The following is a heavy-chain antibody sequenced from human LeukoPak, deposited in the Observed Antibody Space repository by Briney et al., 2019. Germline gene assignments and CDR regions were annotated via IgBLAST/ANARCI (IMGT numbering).Heavy chain of an antibody. CDR2: ISSSGITI. Sequence: GVLRLSCAASGFTFSDYYMSWIRQAPGKGLEWVSYISSSGITIYYADSVKGRFTISRDNAKNSLYLQMNSLRAEDTAVYYCGRTSYGSGSSIDYWGQGTLVTVSS. D-gene: IGHD3-10*01. CDR1: GFTFSDYY. V-gene: IGHV3-11*01. J-gene: IGHJ4*02. CDR3: GRTSYGSGSSIDY.